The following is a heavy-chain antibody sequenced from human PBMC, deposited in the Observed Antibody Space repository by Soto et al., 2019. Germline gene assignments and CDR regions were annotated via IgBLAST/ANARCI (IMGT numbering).Heavy chain of an antibody. J-gene: IGHJ3*01. V-gene: IGHV3-74*01. CDR3: ARVRVAAAGWSAFDV. Sequence: GGSLRLSCAASGFTFSSYWMHWVRQAPGKGLVWVSRLNGDGSSTSHADYVKGRFTISRDDAKNTLFLQMNSLRPEDTAVYFCARVRVAAAGWSAFDVWGQGTMVTVSS. CDR2: LNGDGSST. CDR1: GFTFSSYW. D-gene: IGHD6-13*01.